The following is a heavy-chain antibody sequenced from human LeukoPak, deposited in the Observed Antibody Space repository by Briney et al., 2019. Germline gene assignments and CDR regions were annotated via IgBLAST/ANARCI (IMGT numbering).Heavy chain of an antibody. CDR1: GGSISSYY. D-gene: IGHD6-6*01. J-gene: IGHJ6*03. V-gene: IGHV4-4*09. CDR3: ARLGSSSSALYYYYMDV. CDR2: IYTSGST. Sequence: SETLSLTCTVSGGSISSYYWSWIRQPPGKGLEWIGYIYTSGSTNYNPSIKSRVTISVDTSKNQFSLKLSSVTAADTAVYYCARLGSSSSALYYYYMDVWGKGTTVTVSS.